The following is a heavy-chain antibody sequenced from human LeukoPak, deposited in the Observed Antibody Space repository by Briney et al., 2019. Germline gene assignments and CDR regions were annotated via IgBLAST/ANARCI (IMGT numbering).Heavy chain of an antibody. CDR2: VNRDGSET. J-gene: IGHJ6*02. CDR3: ARNNGMDV. V-gene: IGHV3-7*03. CDR1: GFALSSHW. Sequence: GGPLRLSCEASGFALSSHWMTWVRQVPGRGPEWVANVNRDGSETYYLDSVKGRFTISKDNAKNSLYLQMNSLRAEDTALYHCARNNGMDVWGQGTTVIVSS.